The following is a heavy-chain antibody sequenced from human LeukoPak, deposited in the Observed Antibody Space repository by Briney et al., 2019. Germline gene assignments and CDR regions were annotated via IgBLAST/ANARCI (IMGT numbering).Heavy chain of an antibody. D-gene: IGHD2-21*02. J-gene: IGHJ4*02. V-gene: IGHV3-53*01. Sequence: GGPLRLPCAPSRLSLSNTYMPWVRHAPGKGLEWVSIIYSGGNTYYAGSVKGRFTISRDNSKNTLYLQMNRLRPEDTAVYYCARGTVTAPDYWGQGTLVTVSS. CDR1: RLSLSNTY. CDR2: IYSGGNT. CDR3: ARGTVTAPDY.